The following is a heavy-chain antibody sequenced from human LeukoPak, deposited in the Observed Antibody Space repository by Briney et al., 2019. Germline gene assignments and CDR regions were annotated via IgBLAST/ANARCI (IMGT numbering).Heavy chain of an antibody. CDR2: ISYDGSNK. CDR3: AKVGSGSYWYFDL. Sequence: PGRSLRLSCAASGFTFSSYGMHWVRQAPGKGLEWVAVISYDGSNKYYADSVKGRFTISRDNSKNTLYLQMNSLRAEDTAVYYCAKVGSGSYWYFDLWGRGTLVTVSS. V-gene: IGHV3-30*18. CDR1: GFTFSSYG. J-gene: IGHJ2*01. D-gene: IGHD1-26*01.